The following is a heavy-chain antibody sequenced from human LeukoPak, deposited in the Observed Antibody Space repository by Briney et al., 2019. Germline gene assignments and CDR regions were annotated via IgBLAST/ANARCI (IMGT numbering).Heavy chain of an antibody. CDR3: AKDKGYSSSSGAYAFDI. D-gene: IGHD6-6*01. V-gene: IGHV3-23*01. CDR2: MSGSGAST. CDR1: GFTFSSYA. J-gene: IGHJ3*02. Sequence: GSLRLSCAASGFTFSSYAMNWVRQAPGKGLEWVSGMSGSGASTYYADSVKGRFTISRDNSKNTLYLQMNSLTVEDTAVYYCAKDKGYSSSSGAYAFDIWGQGTMVTVSS.